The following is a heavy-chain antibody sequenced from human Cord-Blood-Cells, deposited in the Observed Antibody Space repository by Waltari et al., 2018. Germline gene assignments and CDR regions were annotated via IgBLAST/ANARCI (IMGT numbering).Heavy chain of an antibody. Sequence: QVQLQQWGAGLLKPSETLSLTCAVYGGSFSGYYWSWIRQPPGKGLEWIGEINQRGSTNCNPSLKSRVTISVDTSKNQFSLKLSSVTAADTAVYYCARVSDGSSSCRDAFDIWGQGTMVTVSS. CDR2: INQRGST. CDR1: GGSFSGYY. D-gene: IGHD6-13*01. V-gene: IGHV4-34*01. CDR3: ARVSDGSSSCRDAFDI. J-gene: IGHJ3*02.